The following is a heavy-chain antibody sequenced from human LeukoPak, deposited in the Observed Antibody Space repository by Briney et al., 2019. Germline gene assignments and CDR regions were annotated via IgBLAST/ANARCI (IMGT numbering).Heavy chain of an antibody. D-gene: IGHD3-10*01. J-gene: IGHJ4*02. CDR3: ARGIPMANLVFDF. V-gene: IGHV4-59*11. CDR2: ILYGGSS. CDR1: GYSISSHY. Sequence: PSETLSLTCSVSGYSISSHYWSWIRQPPGKELEWAGYILYGGSSSYNPSLRSRVTMSFYTSKNQFSLQLSSVTAADTAVYYCARGIPMANLVFDFWGQGTLVTVSS.